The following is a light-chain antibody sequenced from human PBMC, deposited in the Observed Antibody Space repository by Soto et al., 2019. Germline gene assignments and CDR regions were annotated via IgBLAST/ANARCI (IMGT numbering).Light chain of an antibody. V-gene: IGKV1-39*01. CDR3: QRSYSTPYT. CDR2: AAS. CDR1: QSISSY. J-gene: IGKJ2*01. Sequence: DIQMTQSPSSLPASVGDRVTITCRASQSISSYLNWYQQKPGKAPKLLIYAASSLQSGVPSRFSGSGSGTDFTLTISSLQPEDFATYYCQRSYSTPYTFGQGTKLEIK.